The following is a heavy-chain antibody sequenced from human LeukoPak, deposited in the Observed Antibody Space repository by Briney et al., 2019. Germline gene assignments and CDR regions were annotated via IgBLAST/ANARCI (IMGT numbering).Heavy chain of an antibody. CDR1: GFTFSDHY. Sequence: GGSLRLSCAASGFTFSDHYMDWVRQAPGKGLEWVGRTRNKANSYTTEYAASVKGRFTISRDDSKNSLYLQMNSLKTEDTAVYYCAREGDYGEEFTDYFDYWGQGTLVTVSS. V-gene: IGHV3-72*01. CDR2: TRNKANSYTT. D-gene: IGHD4-17*01. CDR3: AREGDYGEEFTDYFDY. J-gene: IGHJ4*02.